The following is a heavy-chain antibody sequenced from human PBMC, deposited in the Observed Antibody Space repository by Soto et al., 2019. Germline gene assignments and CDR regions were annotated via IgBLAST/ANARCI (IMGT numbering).Heavy chain of an antibody. J-gene: IGHJ3*02. CDR1: GYTFTSYA. Sequence: GASVKVSCKASGYTFTSYAMHWVRQAPGQRLEWMGWINAGNGNTKYSQKFQGRVTITRDTSASTAYMELSSLRSEATAVYYCARDRGVTTGLNDAFDIWGQGTMVTVSS. CDR3: ARDRGVTTGLNDAFDI. V-gene: IGHV1-3*01. CDR2: INAGNGNT. D-gene: IGHD4-17*01.